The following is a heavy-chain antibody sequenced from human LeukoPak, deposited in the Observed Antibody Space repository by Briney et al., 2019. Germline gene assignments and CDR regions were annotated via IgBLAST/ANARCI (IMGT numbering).Heavy chain of an antibody. CDR2: IKSKADGETI. Sequence: PGGSLRLSCAASGFTFTNAWMNWVRQAPGKGLEWIGRIKSKADGETIDYAAPVKGRFTFSRDDSKNMLYLQMNSLKSEDTAVYYCSTLTSRGLSDSWGQGTLVTVSS. D-gene: IGHD1-20*01. CDR3: STLTSRGLSDS. V-gene: IGHV3-15*07. CDR1: GFTFTNAW. J-gene: IGHJ4*02.